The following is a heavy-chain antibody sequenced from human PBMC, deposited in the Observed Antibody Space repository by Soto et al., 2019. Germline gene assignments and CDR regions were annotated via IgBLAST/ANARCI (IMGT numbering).Heavy chain of an antibody. CDR1: GFTFSNYG. CDR2: ILKDGSDQ. D-gene: IGHD1-1*01. CDR3: AIDDDDPVHAFDY. Sequence: QVQLAESGGGVVQPGRSLRLSCAATGFTFSNYGMHWVRQAPGKGLEWVAVILKDGSDQKYADSMKVRFTISRDNSENTRYLNMNSLRAEDTAVYYCAIDDDDPVHAFDYWGQGTLVTVSS. J-gene: IGHJ4*02. V-gene: IGHV3-33*01.